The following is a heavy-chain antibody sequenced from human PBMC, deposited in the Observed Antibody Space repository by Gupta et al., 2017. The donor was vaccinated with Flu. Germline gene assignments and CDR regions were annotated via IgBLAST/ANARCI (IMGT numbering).Heavy chain of an antibody. CDR2: INPYGGST. Sequence: QVQLVQSGAEVKKPGASVKVSCKASGYTFTSYEIHWVRQAPGQGLEWMGVINPYGGSTGFSQEFQGRDSLTSDTSTSTVYMELSSLRSEDTAVYYCARGRSCGGDCYYFDYWGQGTLVTVAS. D-gene: IGHD2-21*01. V-gene: IGHV1-46*01. J-gene: IGHJ4*02. CDR3: ARGRSCGGDCYYFDY. CDR1: GYTFTSYE.